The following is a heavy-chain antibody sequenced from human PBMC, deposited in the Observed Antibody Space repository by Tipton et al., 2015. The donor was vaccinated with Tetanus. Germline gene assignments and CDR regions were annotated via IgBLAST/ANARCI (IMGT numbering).Heavy chain of an antibody. D-gene: IGHD3-10*01. V-gene: IGHV4-39*02. J-gene: IGHJ3*02. CDR1: GGSISSTSYY. Sequence: TLSLTCTVSGGSISSTSYYWAWLRQPPGKGLEWIGTMYNSGATYYNPSLTGRVTISGDTSKNFFSLTSVTASDTAVYYCARPEASGRARGFDIWGQWTKVTVSP. CDR3: ARPEASGRARGFDI. CDR2: MYNSGAT.